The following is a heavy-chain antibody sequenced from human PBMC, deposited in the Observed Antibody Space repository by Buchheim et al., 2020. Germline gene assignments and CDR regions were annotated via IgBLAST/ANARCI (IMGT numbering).Heavy chain of an antibody. D-gene: IGHD2-2*01. CDR2: INHSGST. CDR3: ARRNHWGSTSCYQY. CDR1: GGSFSGYY. J-gene: IGHJ4*02. Sequence: QVQLQQWGAGLLKPSETLSLTCAVYGGSFSGYYWSWIRQPPGKGLEWIGEINHSGSTNYNPSLKSRVTITVDTSKNQFSLKLSSVTAADTAVYYCARRNHWGSTSCYQYWGQGTL. V-gene: IGHV4-34*01.